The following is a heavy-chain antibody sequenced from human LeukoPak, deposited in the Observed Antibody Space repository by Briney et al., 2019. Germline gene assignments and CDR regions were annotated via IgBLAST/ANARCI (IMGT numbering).Heavy chain of an antibody. J-gene: IGHJ5*02. V-gene: IGHV4-59*08. CDR1: GGSISSYY. CDR3: ARLGHSNNNWFDP. D-gene: IGHD4-11*01. CDR2: IYNNGSP. Sequence: SETLSLTCTVSGGSISSYYWSWIRQPPGKGLEWIGYIYNNGSPNCNPSLKSRVTISVDTSKNQFSLKLSSVTAADTAVYYCARLGHSNNNWFDPWGQGTLVTVSS.